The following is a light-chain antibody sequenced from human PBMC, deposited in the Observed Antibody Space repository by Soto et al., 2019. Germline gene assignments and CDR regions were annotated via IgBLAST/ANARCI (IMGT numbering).Light chain of an antibody. CDR1: SSNIGSNT. V-gene: IGLV1-44*01. J-gene: IGLJ2*01. Sequence: QSVLTQPPSASGTPGQRVTISCSGSSSNIGSNTVNLYQQLPGTAPKLLIYSNNQRPSGVPDRFSGSKSGNSASLAISGILSEDEADSYCTAWDDSRNALVFGGGTKVTVL. CDR3: TAWDDSRNALV. CDR2: SNN.